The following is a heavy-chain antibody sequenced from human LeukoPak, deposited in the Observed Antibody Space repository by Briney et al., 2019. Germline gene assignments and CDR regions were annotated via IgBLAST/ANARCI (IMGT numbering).Heavy chain of an antibody. V-gene: IGHV1-18*01. J-gene: IGHJ3*02. CDR2: ISAYNGDT. D-gene: IGHD4-23*01. CDR3: ARDFLTTVVTGDAFDI. CDR1: GYTFTSYG. Sequence: ASVKVSCKASGYTFTSYGISWVRQAPGQGLEWMGWISAYNGDTNYAQKLQGRVTMTTDTSTSTAYMELRSLRSDDTAVYYCARDFLTTVVTGDAFDIWGQGTMVTVSS.